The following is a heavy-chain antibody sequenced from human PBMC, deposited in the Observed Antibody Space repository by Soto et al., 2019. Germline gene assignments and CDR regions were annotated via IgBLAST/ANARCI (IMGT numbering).Heavy chain of an antibody. V-gene: IGHV3-53*01. Sequence: GGSLRLSCAASGFTVSSNYMSWVRQAPGKGLEWVSVIYSGGSTYYADSVKGRFTISRDNSKNTLYLQMNSLRAEDTAVYYCAREAMVRGVIGYFDDWGQGTLVTVSS. J-gene: IGHJ4*02. CDR2: IYSGGST. CDR3: AREAMVRGVIGYFDD. CDR1: GFTVSSNY. D-gene: IGHD3-10*01.